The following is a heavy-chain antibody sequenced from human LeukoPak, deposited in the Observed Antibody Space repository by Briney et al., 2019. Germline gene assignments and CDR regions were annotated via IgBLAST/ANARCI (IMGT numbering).Heavy chain of an antibody. CDR1: GGSISSSSYY. J-gene: IGHJ4*02. CDR3: ARQWRYCSSTSCLHFDY. V-gene: IGHV4-39*01. Sequence: SETLSLTCTVSGGSISSSSYYWGWIRQPPGKGLEWIGSIYYSGSTYYNPSLKSRVTISVDTSKNQLSLKLSSVTAADTAVYYCARQWRYCSSTSCLHFDYWGQGTLVTVSS. D-gene: IGHD2-2*01. CDR2: IYYSGST.